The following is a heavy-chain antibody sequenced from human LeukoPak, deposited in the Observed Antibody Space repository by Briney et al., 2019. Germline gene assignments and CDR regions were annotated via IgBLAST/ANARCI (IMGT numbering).Heavy chain of an antibody. CDR1: GYTFTSYY. D-gene: IGHD3-10*01. CDR2: INPSGGST. V-gene: IGHV1-46*01. CDR3: ARECYHRGAFDI. J-gene: IGHJ3*02. Sequence: ASVKVSCKASGYTFTSYYMHRVRQAPGQGLEWMGIINPSGGSTSYAQKFQGRVTMTRDMSTSTVYMELSSLRSEDTAVYYCARECYHRGAFDIWGQGTMVTVSS.